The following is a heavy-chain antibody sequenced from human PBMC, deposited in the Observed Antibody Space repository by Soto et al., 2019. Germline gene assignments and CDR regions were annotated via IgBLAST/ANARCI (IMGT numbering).Heavy chain of an antibody. CDR2: VSHIGATT. D-gene: IGHD1-26*01. CDR1: GFTFSGYA. Sequence: GGSLRLSCAASGFTFSGYAGSWVRQAPGKGLEWVSVVSHIGATTYYADSVKGRFTISRDNSKNTLCLQMNSLRAEDTAVYYCAKERGMMGAPVRAFDIWGQGTMVTV. V-gene: IGHV3-23*01. CDR3: AKERGMMGAPVRAFDI. J-gene: IGHJ3*02.